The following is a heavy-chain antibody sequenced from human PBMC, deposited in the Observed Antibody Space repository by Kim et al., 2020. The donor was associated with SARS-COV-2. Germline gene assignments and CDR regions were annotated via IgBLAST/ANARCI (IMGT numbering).Heavy chain of an antibody. J-gene: IGHJ6*02. V-gene: IGHV3-23*03. Sequence: SVKGRFTISRDNSKNTLYLQMNSLRAEDTAVYYCAKTTRTRPDYYYGMDVWGQGTTVTVSS. D-gene: IGHD2-2*01. CDR3: AKTTRTRPDYYYGMDV.